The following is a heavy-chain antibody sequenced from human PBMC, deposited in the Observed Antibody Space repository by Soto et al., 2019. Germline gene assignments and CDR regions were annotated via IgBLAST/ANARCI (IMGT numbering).Heavy chain of an antibody. CDR2: NYYSGIT. CDR3: ASGSSIAGLYYGMDV. D-gene: IGHD6-6*01. Sequence: QVQLQESGPGLVKPSQTLSLTCTVSGGSISSGGYYWTWIRQHPGKGLEWIGYNYYSGITYYNPSPKSRVTISLDTSTNQFSLKLRSVTAADTAVYYCASGSSIAGLYYGMDVWGQGTTVTVSS. CDR1: GGSISSGGYY. V-gene: IGHV4-31*03. J-gene: IGHJ6*02.